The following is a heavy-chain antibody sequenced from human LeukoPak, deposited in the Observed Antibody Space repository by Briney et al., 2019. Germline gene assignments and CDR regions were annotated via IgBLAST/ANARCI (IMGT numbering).Heavy chain of an antibody. Sequence: ASVKVSCKASGYTFTSYAMHWVRQAPGQRLEWMGWINAGNGNTKYSQKFQGRVTITRDTSASTAYMELSSLRPEDTAVYYCARENQYNWNDYAFDIWGQGTMVTVSS. J-gene: IGHJ3*02. CDR1: GYTFTSYA. D-gene: IGHD1-1*01. CDR3: ARENQYNWNDYAFDI. CDR2: INAGNGNT. V-gene: IGHV1-3*01.